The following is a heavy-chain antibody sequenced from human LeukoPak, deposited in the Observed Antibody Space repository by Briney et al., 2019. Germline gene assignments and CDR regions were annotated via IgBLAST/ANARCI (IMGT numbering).Heavy chain of an antibody. CDR2: IRSTTDT. CDR3: ARLRHSNTDHYYYYGMDV. J-gene: IGHJ6*02. V-gene: IGHV3-73*01. CDR1: GFTFSSYA. D-gene: IGHD2/OR15-2a*01. Sequence: GGSLRLSCSASGFTFSSYAMHWVRQASGKGLEWVGRIRSTTDTAYAASVKGRFTISRDDSKNTAYLQMNSLKTEDTAVYYRARLRHSNTDHYYYYGMDVWGQGTTVTVSS.